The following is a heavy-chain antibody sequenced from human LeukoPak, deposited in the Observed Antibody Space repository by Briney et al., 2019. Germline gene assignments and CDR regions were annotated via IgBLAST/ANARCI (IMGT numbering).Heavy chain of an antibody. Sequence: ASVKVSCKASGYTFTGYYIHWVRQAPGQGLEWMGWINPNSGGTNYAQKFQGRVTMTRDTSISTAYMELSRLRSDDTAVYYCARVDILTSIFDYWGQGTLVTVSS. CDR3: ARVDILTSIFDY. D-gene: IGHD3-9*01. V-gene: IGHV1-2*02. CDR2: INPNSGGT. CDR1: GYTFTGYY. J-gene: IGHJ4*02.